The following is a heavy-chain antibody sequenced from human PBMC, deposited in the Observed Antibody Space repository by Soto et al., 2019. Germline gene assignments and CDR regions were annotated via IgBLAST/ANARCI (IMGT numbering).Heavy chain of an antibody. CDR1: GYSFTSYY. Sequence: GASVNVSCKASGYSFTSYYIHWVRQAPGQEPEWMGVINPSGGSTSYAQKFQGRVTMTRDTSTSTVYMELSSLRSEDTAVHYCARDRGDYWGQGTLVTVSS. V-gene: IGHV1-46*03. CDR3: ARDRGDY. J-gene: IGHJ4*02. CDR2: INPSGGST.